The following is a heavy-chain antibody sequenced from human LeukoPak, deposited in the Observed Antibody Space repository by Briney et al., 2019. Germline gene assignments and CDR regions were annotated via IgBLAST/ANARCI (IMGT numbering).Heavy chain of an antibody. V-gene: IGHV3-74*01. D-gene: IGHD3-10*01. J-gene: IGHJ4*02. Sequence: SGGSLRLSCAASGFTFSTYWMHWVRHAPGTGLVWVSRIKSDGSNSNYADCVKGRFTISRDNAKNTLYLQMNSLRAEDTAVYHCVRVGGRSSIGGDCWGQGTLVTVSS. CDR1: GFTFSTYW. CDR2: IKSDGSNS. CDR3: VRVGGRSSIGGDC.